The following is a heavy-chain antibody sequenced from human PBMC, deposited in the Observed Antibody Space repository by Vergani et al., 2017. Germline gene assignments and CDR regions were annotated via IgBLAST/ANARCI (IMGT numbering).Heavy chain of an antibody. CDR1: GFTFSDYY. D-gene: IGHD2-2*01. V-gene: IGHV3-11*05. J-gene: IGHJ3*02. CDR2: ISSSSSYT. Sequence: QVQLVESGGGLVKPGGSLRLSCAASGFTFSDYYMSWIRQAPGKGLEWVSYISSSSSYTNYADSVKGRFTISRDNAKNSLYLQMNSLRAEDTAVYYCARGSKAAMHAFDIWGQGTMVTVSS. CDR3: ARGSKAAMHAFDI.